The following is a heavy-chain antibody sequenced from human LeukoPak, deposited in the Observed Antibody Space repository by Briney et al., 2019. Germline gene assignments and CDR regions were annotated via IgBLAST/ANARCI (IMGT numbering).Heavy chain of an antibody. Sequence: GGSLRLSCAASGFTFSSYGLHWVRQAPGKGLEWVAVIWYGGSNKYYADSVKGRFTISRDNSKNTLYLQMNSLRAEDTAVYYCAKARGGDWFDPWGQGTLVTVSS. CDR3: AKARGGDWFDP. CDR2: IWYGGSNK. CDR1: GFTFSSYG. V-gene: IGHV3-33*08. J-gene: IGHJ5*02. D-gene: IGHD3-16*01.